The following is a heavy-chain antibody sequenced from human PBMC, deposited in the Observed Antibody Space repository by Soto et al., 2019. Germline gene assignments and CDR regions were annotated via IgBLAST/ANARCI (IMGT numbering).Heavy chain of an antibody. CDR2: ISSSSSYI. J-gene: IGHJ4*02. V-gene: IGHV3-21*01. CDR3: ARDPTIAAAEYFDY. Sequence: PGGSLRLSCASSGFTFSSYSMNWVRQAPGKGLEWVSSISSSSSYIYYADSVKGRFTISRDNAKNSLYLQMNSLRAEDTAVYYCARDPTIAAAEYFDYWGQGTLVTVSS. CDR1: GFTFSSYS. D-gene: IGHD6-13*01.